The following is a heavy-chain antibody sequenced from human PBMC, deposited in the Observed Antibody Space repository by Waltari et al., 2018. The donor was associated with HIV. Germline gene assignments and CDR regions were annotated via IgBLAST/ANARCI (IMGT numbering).Heavy chain of an antibody. CDR1: GCRLGSYT. D-gene: IGHD1-1*01. Sequence: QVQLVESGGGVVQPGRSLRLSWAASGCRLGSYTRHWVRQAQDKGPECVAQTTWDAKYEYYADSVKGRFTVSRDNSRNTLYLQINSLRPEDTAVYYCVRDGKGGSDDGFDLWGQGTMVTVSS. V-gene: IGHV3-30*04. CDR2: TTWDAKYE. CDR3: VRDGKGGSDDGFDL. J-gene: IGHJ3*01.